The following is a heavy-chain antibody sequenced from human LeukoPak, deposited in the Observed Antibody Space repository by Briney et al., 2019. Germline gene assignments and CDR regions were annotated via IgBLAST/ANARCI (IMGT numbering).Heavy chain of an antibody. CDR3: AKRDLPY. CDR1: GFTFSSYA. V-gene: IGHV3-23*01. CDR2: ISSTGGST. Sequence: SGGSLRLSCAASGFTFSSYAMSWVRQAPGKGLEWVSTISSTGGSTYYADSVKGRFTISRDSSKNTLYLQMTTLRADDTAVYYCAKRDLPYWGQGTLVTVSS. J-gene: IGHJ4*02.